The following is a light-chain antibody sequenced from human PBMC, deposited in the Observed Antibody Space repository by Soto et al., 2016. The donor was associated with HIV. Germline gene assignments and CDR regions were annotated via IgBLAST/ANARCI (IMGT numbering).Light chain of an antibody. J-gene: IGKJ4*01. CDR1: QGIGSS. CDR3: QQVNSYPVT. Sequence: DIQLTQSPSFLSASVGDRVTITCRASQGIGSSLAWYQETPGKAPKLLIYAASTLESGVPSRFSGSGSATEFTLTITSLQPEDFATYYCQQVNSYPVTFGGRDQGGDQT. CDR2: AAS. V-gene: IGKV1-9*01.